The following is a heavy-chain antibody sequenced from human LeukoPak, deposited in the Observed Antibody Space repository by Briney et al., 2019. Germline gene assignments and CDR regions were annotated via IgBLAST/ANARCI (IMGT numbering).Heavy chain of an antibody. V-gene: IGHV4-59*12. CDR1: GGSISGYY. CDR3: ARGFTLDAFDI. CDR2: IYDSGST. Sequence: SETLSLTCTVSGGSISGYYLSWIRQSPGKGLEWIGYIYDSGSTNYNPSLRSRVVMAVDTSKTQVSLKLSSVTAADTAVYYCARGFTLDAFDIWGQGTMVTVSS. J-gene: IGHJ3*02.